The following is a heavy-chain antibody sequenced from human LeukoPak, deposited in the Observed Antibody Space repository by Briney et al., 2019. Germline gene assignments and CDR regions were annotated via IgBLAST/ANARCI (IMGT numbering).Heavy chain of an antibody. D-gene: IGHD1-26*01. CDR2: IYSGGST. J-gene: IGHJ4*02. CDR1: GFTVSSNY. Sequence: GGSLRLSCAASGFTVSSNYMSWVRQAPGKGLEWVSVIYSGGSTYYADSVKGRFTISRDNPKNTLYLQMNSLRAEDTAVYYCARDRDSGSRLFDYWGQGTLVTVSS. CDR3: ARDRDSGSRLFDY. V-gene: IGHV3-53*01.